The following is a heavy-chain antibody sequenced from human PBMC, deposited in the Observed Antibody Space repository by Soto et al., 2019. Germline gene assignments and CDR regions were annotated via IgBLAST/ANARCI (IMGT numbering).Heavy chain of an antibody. V-gene: IGHV3-15*07. J-gene: IGHJ4*02. D-gene: IGHD2-21*01. CDR2: IKSKTDGGTA. CDR1: GFTFSKAW. Sequence: GGSLRLSCAASGFTFSKAWINWVRQVPGKGLEWVGRIKSKTDGGTADYAAPVKGRFAVSRDDSKNMVYLKMNSRKTEDTGIIFLSADSLSSSILFCFDFWGQGTGVTGSS. CDR3: SADSLSSSILFCFDF.